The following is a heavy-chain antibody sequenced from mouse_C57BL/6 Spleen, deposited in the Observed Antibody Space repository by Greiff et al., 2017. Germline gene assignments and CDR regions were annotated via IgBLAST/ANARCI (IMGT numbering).Heavy chain of an antibody. D-gene: IGHD1-1*01. J-gene: IGHJ1*03. CDR1: GFTFSSYT. V-gene: IGHV5-9*01. CDR2: ISGGGGNT. Sequence: EVQRVESGGGLVKPGGSLKLSCAASGFTFSSYTMSWVRQTPEKRLEWVATISGGGGNTYYPDSVQGRFTISRDNAKNTLYLQMSSLRSEDTALYYGARLPYYYGSSSYWYFDVWGTGTTVTVSS. CDR3: ARLPYYYGSSSYWYFDV.